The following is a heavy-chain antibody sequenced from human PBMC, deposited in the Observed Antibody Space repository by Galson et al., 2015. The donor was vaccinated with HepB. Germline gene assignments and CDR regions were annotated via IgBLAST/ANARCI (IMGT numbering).Heavy chain of an antibody. CDR3: ARDRREDVVVVVATQYNWFDP. J-gene: IGHJ5*02. Sequence: SVKVSCKASGYTFSSYGISWVRPAPGQGLEWMGWISAYSGKTNYVQKLQGRVTMTTDTSTSTAYMELRSLRFDDTAVYYCARDRREDVVVVVATQYNWFDPWGQGTPGHRLL. V-gene: IGHV1-18*04. CDR1: GYTFSSYG. CDR2: ISAYSGKT. D-gene: IGHD2-15*01.